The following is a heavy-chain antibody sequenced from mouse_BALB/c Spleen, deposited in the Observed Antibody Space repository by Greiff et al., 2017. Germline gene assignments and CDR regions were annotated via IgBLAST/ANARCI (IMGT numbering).Heavy chain of an antibody. CDR1: GFTFSSFG. CDR2: ISSGSSTI. Sequence: EVKLMESGGGLVQPGGSRKLSCAASGFTFSSFGMHWVRQAPEKGLEWVAYISSGSSTIYYADTVKGRFTISRDNPKNTLFLQMTRLRSEDTAMYYCARGEGPLYAMDYWGQGTSVTVSS. J-gene: IGHJ4*01. D-gene: IGHD6-1*01. CDR3: ARGEGPLYAMDY. V-gene: IGHV5-17*02.